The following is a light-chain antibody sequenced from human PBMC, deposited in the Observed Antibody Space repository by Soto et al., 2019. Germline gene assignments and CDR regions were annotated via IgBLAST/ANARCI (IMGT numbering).Light chain of an antibody. CDR3: GTWDTTLSGDV. CDR2: QND. V-gene: IGLV1-51*02. Sequence: QSLLTQPPSVSAAPGQTVTISCSGSSSNIGITSVSWYQQLPQAAPKLLIYQNDKRPSGIPDRFSGSKSGTSATLAITGLQTGDEADYYCGTWDTTLSGDVFGTGTKVTVL. CDR1: SSNIGITS. J-gene: IGLJ1*01.